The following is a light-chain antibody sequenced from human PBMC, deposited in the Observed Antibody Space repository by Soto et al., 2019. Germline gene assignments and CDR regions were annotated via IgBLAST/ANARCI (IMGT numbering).Light chain of an antibody. CDR2: VAS. Sequence: DIQMTQSPSSVSASVGDRVTITWRASQSISSWLAWYQQKPGTVPKLLIYVASSLQSGVRSRFSGSGAGTEFPLTIASLHPVDFGTYYCQQGDSFPITFGQGTRLHIQ. J-gene: IGKJ5*01. CDR3: QQGDSFPIT. V-gene: IGKV1-12*01. CDR1: QSISSW.